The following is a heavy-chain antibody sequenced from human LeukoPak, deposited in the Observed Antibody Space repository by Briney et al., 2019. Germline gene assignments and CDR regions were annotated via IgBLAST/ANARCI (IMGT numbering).Heavy chain of an antibody. V-gene: IGHV1-18*01. CDR1: GYTFTTYN. CDR2: ISGYNGNT. CDR3: ASLKNYYDSSGYLVTDAFDI. Sequence: GASVKVSCKASGYTFTTYNINWVRQAPGQGLEWMGWISGYNGNTNYAQKLQGRVTMTTDTSKSTAYMELRSLKSDDTAVYYCASLKNYYDSSGYLVTDAFDIWGQGTMVTVSS. D-gene: IGHD3-22*01. J-gene: IGHJ3*02.